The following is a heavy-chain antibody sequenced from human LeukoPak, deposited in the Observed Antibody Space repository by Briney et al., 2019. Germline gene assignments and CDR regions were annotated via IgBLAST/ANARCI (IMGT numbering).Heavy chain of an antibody. D-gene: IGHD6-13*01. V-gene: IGHV1-2*02. CDR3: ARGQYSSSWYTWFDP. CDR2: INPNSGGT. CDR1: GYTFTGYY. J-gene: IGHJ5*02. Sequence: ASVKVSCKASGYTFTGYYMHWVRQAPGQGLEWMGWINPNSGGTNYAQKFQGRVTMTRDTSISTAYMELSRLRSDDTAVYYCARGQYSSSWYTWFDPWGQGTLVTVSS.